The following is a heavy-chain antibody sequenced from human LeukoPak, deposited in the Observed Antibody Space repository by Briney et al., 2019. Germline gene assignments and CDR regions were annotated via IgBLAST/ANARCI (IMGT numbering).Heavy chain of an antibody. D-gene: IGHD3-22*01. CDR3: ARLGDSSGYYSAY. Sequence: PSETLSLTCTVSGGSISSSSYYWGWIRQPPGKGLEWIGSTYYSGSTYYNPSLKSRVTISVDTSKNQFSLKLSSVTAADTAVYYCARLGDSSGYYSAYWGQGTLVTVSS. CDR1: GGSISSSSYY. J-gene: IGHJ4*02. V-gene: IGHV4-39*01. CDR2: TYYSGST.